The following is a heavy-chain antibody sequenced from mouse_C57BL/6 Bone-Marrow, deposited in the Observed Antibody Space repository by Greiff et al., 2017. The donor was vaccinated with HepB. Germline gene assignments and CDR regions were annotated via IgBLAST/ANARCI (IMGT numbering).Heavy chain of an antibody. CDR2: ISSGGDYI. CDR1: GFTFSSYA. V-gene: IGHV5-9-1*02. D-gene: IGHD4-1*01. CDR3: TRELGRYFDV. Sequence: EVKVVESGEGLVKPGGSLKLSCAASGFTFSSYAMSWVRQTPEKRLEWVAYISSGGDYIYYADTVKGRFTISRDNARNTLYLQMSSLKSEDTAMYYCTRELGRYFDVWGTGTTITVSA. J-gene: IGHJ1*03.